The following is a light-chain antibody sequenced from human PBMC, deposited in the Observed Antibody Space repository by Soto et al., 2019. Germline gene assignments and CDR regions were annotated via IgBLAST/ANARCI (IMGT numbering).Light chain of an antibody. CDR3: NSYTSSSTYV. J-gene: IGLJ1*01. CDR1: SSDVGGFNY. Sequence: QSVLTQPASVSGSPGQSITISCTGTSSDVGGFNYVSWYQQHPGKAPKLMIYDVTNRPSGVSYRFSGSTSGTTASLTIYGLQAEDEAEYYCNSYTSSSTYVFGTGTKLTVL. V-gene: IGLV2-14*03. CDR2: DVT.